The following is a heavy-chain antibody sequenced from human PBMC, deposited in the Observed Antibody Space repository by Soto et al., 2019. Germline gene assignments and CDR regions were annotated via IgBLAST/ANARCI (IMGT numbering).Heavy chain of an antibody. Sequence: SETLSLTCNVSGGSISSGGYYWSWIRQPPGKGLEWIGYIYYSGSTYYNPSLKSRVTISVDTSKNQFSLKLSSVTAADTAVYYCAREGTGDHDWFDPWGQGTRVTAPQ. D-gene: IGHD7-27*01. V-gene: IGHV4-30-4*01. CDR3: AREGTGDHDWFDP. CDR2: IYYSGST. CDR1: GGSISSGGYY. J-gene: IGHJ5*02.